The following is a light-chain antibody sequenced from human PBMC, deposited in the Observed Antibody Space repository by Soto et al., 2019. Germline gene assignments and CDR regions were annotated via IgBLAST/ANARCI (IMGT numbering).Light chain of an antibody. Sequence: ETVLTQSLGTLSLAPVEISSLSCLASSTVDSLYLAWYQQKPGQAPRLLIYGATNRATGIPDRFSGSGSGTDSTLTISRLEPEDFAVYYCKQYGSSLTCGGGPTGAIK. CDR3: KQYGSSLT. J-gene: IGKJ4*01. CDR2: GAT. V-gene: IGKV3-20*01. CDR1: STVDSLY.